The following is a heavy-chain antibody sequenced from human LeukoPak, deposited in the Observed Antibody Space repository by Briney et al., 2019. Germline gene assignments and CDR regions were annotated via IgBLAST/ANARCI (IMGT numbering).Heavy chain of an antibody. Sequence: SGGSLRLSCAASGFTFSSYGLHWVRQAPGKGLDWVAVIWYDGSHKYYADSVKGRFTISRDNSKNTLYLQMNSLRAEDTAVYYCAKEMGLISDYWGQGTLVTVSS. V-gene: IGHV3-33*06. J-gene: IGHJ4*02. CDR3: AKEMGLISDY. D-gene: IGHD2-8*01. CDR2: IWYDGSHK. CDR1: GFTFSSYG.